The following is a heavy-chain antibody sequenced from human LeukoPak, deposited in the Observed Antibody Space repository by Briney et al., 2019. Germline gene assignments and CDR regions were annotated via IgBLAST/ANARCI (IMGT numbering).Heavy chain of an antibody. CDR3: ARPRDYDFWSGSPSWSDAFDI. CDR2: IYYSGRT. J-gene: IGHJ3*02. Sequence: SETLSLTCTVSGGSLSSSSYYWGWGRQPPGKGLGWSGCIYYSGRTYYNPSLKSRVTISVDTSKNQSSLTLSSVSAADTAVYYCARPRDYDFWSGSPSWSDAFDIWGQGTMVTVSS. CDR1: GGSLSSSSYY. D-gene: IGHD3-3*01. V-gene: IGHV4-39*01.